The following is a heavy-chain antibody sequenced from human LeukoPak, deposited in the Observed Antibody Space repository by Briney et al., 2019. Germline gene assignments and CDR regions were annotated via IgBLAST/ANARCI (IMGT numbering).Heavy chain of an antibody. CDR2: IYYSGST. J-gene: IGHJ6*03. D-gene: IGHD2-2*01. V-gene: IGHV4-59*01. CDR3: ARGLQDIVVVPAARTKNYYYYYYMDV. CDR1: GGSISSYY. Sequence: PSETLSLTCTVSGGSISSYYWSWIRQPPGKGLEWIGYIYYSGSTNYNPSLKSRVTISVDTSKNPFSLKLSSVTAADTAVYYCARGLQDIVVVPAARTKNYYYYYYMDVWGKGTTVTVSS.